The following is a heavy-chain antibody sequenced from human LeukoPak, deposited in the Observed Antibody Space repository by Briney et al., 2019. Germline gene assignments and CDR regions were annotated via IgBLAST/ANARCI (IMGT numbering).Heavy chain of an antibody. D-gene: IGHD4-11*01. CDR3: ARDPAYSAFDS. CDR1: GDSVSTNTAA. CDR2: TYYRRSRWFS. Sequence: SQTLSLTCAISGDSVSTNTAAWNWIRQTPSRGLEWLGRTYYRRSRWFSDYAVSLKSRVIISADTSKNQFSLQVNSVTPDDTAVYFCARDPAYSAFDSWGQGTLVTVSS. V-gene: IGHV6-1*01. J-gene: IGHJ4*02.